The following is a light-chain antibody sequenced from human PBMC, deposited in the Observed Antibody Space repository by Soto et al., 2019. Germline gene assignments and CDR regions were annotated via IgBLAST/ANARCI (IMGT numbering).Light chain of an antibody. J-gene: IGKJ4*01. CDR3: QQYNTYPLT. CDR2: KAS. Sequence: DIQMTQSPSTLSASVGDRVTITCRASQSISTWLAWYQQKPGKAPKLLINKASSLEGGVPSRFGGSGSGTLFNITISSLHPDDFATYYCQQYNTYPLTFGGGTKVDIK. CDR1: QSISTW. V-gene: IGKV1-5*03.